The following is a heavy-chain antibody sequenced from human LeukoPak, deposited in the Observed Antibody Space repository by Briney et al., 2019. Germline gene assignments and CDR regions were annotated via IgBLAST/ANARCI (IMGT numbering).Heavy chain of an antibody. Sequence: GGSLRLSCAASGFSFSTYGMHWVRRAPGKGLEWVAFIRYDGSNKYYADSVKGRFTISRDNSKNTLYLQMNSLRAEDTAVYYCAKAPSGYSSGWYGNLDYWGQGTLVTVSS. CDR2: IRYDGSNK. CDR3: AKAPSGYSSGWYGNLDY. CDR1: GFSFSTYG. J-gene: IGHJ4*02. D-gene: IGHD6-19*01. V-gene: IGHV3-30*02.